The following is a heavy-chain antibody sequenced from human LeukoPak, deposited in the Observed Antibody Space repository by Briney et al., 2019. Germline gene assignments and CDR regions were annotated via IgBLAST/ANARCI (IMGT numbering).Heavy chain of an antibody. CDR1: GYIFTAYT. Sequence: ASVKVSCKASGYIFTAYTMHWVRHAPGQRLEWMGWINAGNGNTKYSQNFQGTVTITRDTSASTAYMELSSLRSEDTAVYYCARDGNSYDFDYWGQGTLVTVSS. V-gene: IGHV1-3*01. D-gene: IGHD5-18*01. J-gene: IGHJ4*02. CDR3: ARDGNSYDFDY. CDR2: INAGNGNT.